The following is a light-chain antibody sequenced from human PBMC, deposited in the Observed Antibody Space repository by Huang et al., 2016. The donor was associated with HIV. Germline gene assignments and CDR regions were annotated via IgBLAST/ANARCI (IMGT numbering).Light chain of an antibody. V-gene: IGKV3-11*01. CDR1: QSVGSF. Sequence: EIVLTQSPATLSLSPGERATLSCRASQSVGSFLAWYQKKPGQAPRLLIYAASYRATGIPARFSGSGSGTDFTLTIISLEPEDFAVYYCQQRTYSFTFGPGTKVD. CDR3: QQRTYSFT. J-gene: IGKJ3*01. CDR2: AAS.